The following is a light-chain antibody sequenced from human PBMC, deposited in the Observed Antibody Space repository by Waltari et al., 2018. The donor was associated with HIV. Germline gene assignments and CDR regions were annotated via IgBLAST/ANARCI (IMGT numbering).Light chain of an antibody. CDR3: QQYHSSPYT. Sequence: DIVMTQSPDSLAVSLGERAAINCKSSQSVLHSSNSKNNLAWYQQKSGQPPRLLIYWASTRESGVPDRFSGSGSATYFTLTISSLQAEDVAVYYCQQYHSSPYTFGQGTKVEI. J-gene: IGKJ2*01. CDR2: WAS. CDR1: QSVLHSSNSKNN. V-gene: IGKV4-1*01.